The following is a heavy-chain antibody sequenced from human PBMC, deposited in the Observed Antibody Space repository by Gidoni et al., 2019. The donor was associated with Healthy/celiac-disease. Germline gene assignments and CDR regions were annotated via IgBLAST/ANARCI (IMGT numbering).Heavy chain of an antibody. V-gene: IGHV1-46*03. CDR3: ARSYYDFWSGYYTGPTAAFDY. CDR2: INPSGGST. Sequence: QVQLVQSGAEVKKPGASVKVSCKASGYTFTSYYMHWVRQAPGQGLEWMGIINPSGGSTSYAQKFQGRVTMTRDTSTSTVYMELSSLRSEDTAVYYCARSYYDFWSGYYTGPTAAFDYWGQGTLVTVSS. D-gene: IGHD3-3*01. J-gene: IGHJ4*02. CDR1: GYTFTSYY.